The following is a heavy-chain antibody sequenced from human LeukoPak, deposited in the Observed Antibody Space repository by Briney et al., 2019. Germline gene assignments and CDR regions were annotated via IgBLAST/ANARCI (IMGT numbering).Heavy chain of an antibody. CDR3: ARERGGSKLSGLYGRDYYYMDV. Sequence: NPSETLSLTCTVSGGSISYYYWSWIRQPPGKGLEWIGYIYYSGSTTYNPSLKSRVTISVDTSKNQFSLKLSSVTAADTAVYFCARERGGSKLSGLYGRDYYYMDVWGKGTTVTVSS. D-gene: IGHD3-16*01. CDR2: IYYSGST. J-gene: IGHJ6*03. V-gene: IGHV4-59*01. CDR1: GGSISYYY.